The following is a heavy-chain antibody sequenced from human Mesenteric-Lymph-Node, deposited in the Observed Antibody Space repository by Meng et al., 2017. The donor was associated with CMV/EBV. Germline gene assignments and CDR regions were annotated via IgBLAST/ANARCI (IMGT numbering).Heavy chain of an antibody. CDR3: VREIRRAWFDP. J-gene: IGHJ5*02. V-gene: IGHV3-21*01. Sequence: CLVSGLTFGSSTMSWVRQAPGKGLEWVASINSYAYNIGYADSVKGRFTISRDNAKNSLYLQMNSLGAEDTAVYFCVREIRRAWFDPWGQGTLVTVSS. CDR1: GLTFGSST. CDR2: INSYAYNI.